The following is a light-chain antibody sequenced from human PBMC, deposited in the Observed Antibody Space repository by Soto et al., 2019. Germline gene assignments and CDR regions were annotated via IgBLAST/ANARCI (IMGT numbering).Light chain of an antibody. CDR3: QQYYTTLS. J-gene: IGKJ4*01. CDR2: WAS. CDR1: QSVLYNSDNKNY. Sequence: PDSLAVSLGERATINCKSSQSVLYNSDNKNYLAWYQQKPGQPPKLLIYWASTRDSGVPDRFSGSGSGADFTLTISSLQAEDVAVYYCQQYYTTLSFGGGTKVEIK. V-gene: IGKV4-1*01.